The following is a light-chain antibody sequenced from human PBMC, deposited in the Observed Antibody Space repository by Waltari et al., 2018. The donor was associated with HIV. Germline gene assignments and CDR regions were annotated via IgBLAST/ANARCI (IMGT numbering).Light chain of an antibody. CDR2: DDS. CDR1: STNVGSYSL. J-gene: IGLJ3*02. CDR3: CSYGGDDTLV. Sequence: QSALTQPASVSGSLGQSITISCTGASTNVGSYSLVSWYQNHPGQAPTLIIYDDSKRPLGISSRFSGSKSGNTASLTISGLQSEDEADYYCCSYGGDDTLVFGGGTKVTAL. V-gene: IGLV2-23*01.